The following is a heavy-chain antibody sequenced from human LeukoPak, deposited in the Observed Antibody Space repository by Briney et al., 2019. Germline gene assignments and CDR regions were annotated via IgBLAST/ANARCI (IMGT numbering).Heavy chain of an antibody. J-gene: IGHJ6*03. D-gene: IGHD6-25*01. CDR2: IIPIFGTA. CDR3: ARNFESSAQPYYYMDV. CDR1: GGTFSSYA. V-gene: IGHV1-69*06. Sequence: SVKVSCKASGGTFSSYAISWVRQAPGQRLEWMGGIIPIFGTANYAQKFQGRVTITADKSTSTAYMELSSLRSEDTAVYYCARNFESSAQPYYYMDVWGKGTTVTVSS.